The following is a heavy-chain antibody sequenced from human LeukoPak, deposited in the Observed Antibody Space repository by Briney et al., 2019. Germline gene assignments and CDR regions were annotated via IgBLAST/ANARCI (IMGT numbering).Heavy chain of an antibody. V-gene: IGHV4-34*01. CDR1: GGSFSGYY. CDR3: ARGRIDGGIMKRNWFDP. CDR2: INHSGST. Sequence: SETLSLTCAVYGGSFSGYYWSWIRQPPGNGLEWIGEINHSGSTNYNPSLKSRVTISVDTSKNQFSLKLSSVTAADTAVYYCARGRIDGGIMKRNWFDPWGQGTLVTVSS. D-gene: IGHD3-16*01. J-gene: IGHJ5*02.